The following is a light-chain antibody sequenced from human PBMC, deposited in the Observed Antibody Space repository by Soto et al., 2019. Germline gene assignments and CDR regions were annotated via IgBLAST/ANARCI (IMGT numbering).Light chain of an antibody. CDR2: AAS. CDR3: LQHNSYPYT. Sequence: DIQMTQSPSSLSASVGDRVTGTCRASQGTRNDLGWDQQKPGKAPKRLIYAASSLQSGVTSKFSGSGSGTAFTLTLSSLQPEAFSTYCCLQHNSYPYTFGQGTKREI. V-gene: IGKV1-17*01. CDR1: QGTRND. J-gene: IGKJ2*01.